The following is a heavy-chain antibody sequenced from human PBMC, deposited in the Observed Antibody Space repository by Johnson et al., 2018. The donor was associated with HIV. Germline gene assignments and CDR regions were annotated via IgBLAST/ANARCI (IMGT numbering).Heavy chain of an antibody. CDR3: RAAKDSQTHFSIAVVDYLDAFDI. J-gene: IGHJ3*02. V-gene: IGHV3-30-3*01. Sequence: QMLLVESGGGVVQPGRSLRLSCAASGFTFSSYAMHWVRQAPGKGLEWVAVISYDGSNKYYADSVKGRFTISRDNSKNTLYLQMNSLRAEDTAVYYCRAAKDSQTHFSIAVVDYLDAFDIWGQGTMVTVSS. D-gene: IGHD6-19*01. CDR2: ISYDGSNK. CDR1: GFTFSSYA.